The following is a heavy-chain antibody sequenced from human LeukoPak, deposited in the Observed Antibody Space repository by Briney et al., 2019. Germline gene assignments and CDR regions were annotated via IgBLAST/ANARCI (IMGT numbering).Heavy chain of an antibody. CDR3: AKGCSSTSCSLEWFDP. CDR1: GFTFSSYG. CDR2: ISYDGSNK. Sequence: PGGSLRLSCAASGFTFSSYGMHWVRQAPGKGLEWVAVISYDGSNKYYADSVKGRFTISRDNFKNTLYLQMNSLRAEDTAVYYCAKGCSSTSCSLEWFDPWGQGTLVTVSS. D-gene: IGHD2-2*01. V-gene: IGHV3-30*18. J-gene: IGHJ5*02.